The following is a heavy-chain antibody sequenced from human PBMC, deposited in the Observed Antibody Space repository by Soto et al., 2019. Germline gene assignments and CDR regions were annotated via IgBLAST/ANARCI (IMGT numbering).Heavy chain of an antibody. D-gene: IGHD3-3*01. CDR1: GGTFSSYA. Sequence: GASVKVSCKASGGTFSSYAISWVRQAPGQGLEWMGGIIPIFGTANYAQKFQGRVTITADESTSTAYMELSSLRSEDTAVYYCARGGLLRFLEWFRYGMDVWGQGTTVTVSS. J-gene: IGHJ6*02. CDR2: IIPIFGTA. CDR3: ARGGLLRFLEWFRYGMDV. V-gene: IGHV1-69*13.